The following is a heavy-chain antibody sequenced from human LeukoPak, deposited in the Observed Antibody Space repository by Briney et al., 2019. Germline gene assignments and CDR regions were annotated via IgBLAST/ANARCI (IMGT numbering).Heavy chain of an antibody. J-gene: IGHJ4*02. CDR2: IYYSGST. V-gene: IGHV4-39*01. D-gene: IGHD3-10*01. CDR3: ARAILPDGSGSCYFDY. Sequence: PSETLSLTCTVSGGSISSSSYYWGWIRQPPGKGLEWIGSIYYSGSTYYNPSLKSRVTISVDTSKNQFSLKLSSVTAADTAVYYCARAILPDGSGSCYFDYWGQGTLVTVSS. CDR1: GGSISSSSYY.